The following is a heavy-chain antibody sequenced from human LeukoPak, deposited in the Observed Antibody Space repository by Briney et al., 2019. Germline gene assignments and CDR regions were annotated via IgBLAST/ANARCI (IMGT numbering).Heavy chain of an antibody. J-gene: IGHJ6*02. Sequence: VASVKVSCKASGYTFTSYGINWVRQAPGQGLEWMGWISTYNGNTNYAQKLQGRVTMTTDTSTSTAYMELRSLRSDDTAVYYCARGGVPAAMRALNYYYGMDVWGQGTTVTVSS. CDR1: GYTFTSYG. V-gene: IGHV1-18*01. CDR3: ARGGVPAAMRALNYYYGMDV. D-gene: IGHD2-2*01. CDR2: ISTYNGNT.